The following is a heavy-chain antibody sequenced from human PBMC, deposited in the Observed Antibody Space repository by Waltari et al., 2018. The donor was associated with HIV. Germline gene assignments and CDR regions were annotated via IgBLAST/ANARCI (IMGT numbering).Heavy chain of an antibody. Sequence: EVQLVASGGGLIEPGGSLRVSCAASGSTIRSNYMSWVRQAPGKGLEWVSVIYSGGSRYYADSVKGRFIISRDNSKNTVSLHMNSLRAEDTAVYYCARDPRSSGYYGMDVWGQGIKVTVSS. D-gene: IGHD1-26*01. V-gene: IGHV3-53*01. J-gene: IGHJ6*02. CDR2: IYSGGSR. CDR1: GSTIRSNY. CDR3: ARDPRSSGYYGMDV.